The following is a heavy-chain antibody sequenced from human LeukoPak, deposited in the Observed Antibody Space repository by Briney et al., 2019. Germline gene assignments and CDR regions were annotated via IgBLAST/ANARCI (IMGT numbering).Heavy chain of an antibody. CDR1: GYSFTSYW. J-gene: IGHJ3*02. CDR2: IYPGDSDT. V-gene: IGHV5-51*01. CDR3: ATIVYGSGIYDAFDI. Sequence: GGSLKISCQGSGYSFTSYWIGWVRQLPGKGLEWMGIIYPGDSDTRYSPSFQGQVTISADKSISTAYLQWSSLKASDTAMYYCATIVYGSGIYDAFDIWGQGTMVTVSS. D-gene: IGHD3-10*01.